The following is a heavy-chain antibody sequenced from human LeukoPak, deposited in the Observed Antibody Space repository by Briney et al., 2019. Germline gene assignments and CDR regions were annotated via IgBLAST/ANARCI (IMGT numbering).Heavy chain of an antibody. Sequence: MTSETLSLTCTVSGGSISSGGYYWSWIRQHPGKGLEWIGYIYYSGSTYYNPSLKSRVTISVDTSKNQFSLKLSSVTAADTAVYYCARACRWFGESCLDYWGQGTLVTVSS. CDR2: IYYSGST. CDR1: GGSISSGGYY. D-gene: IGHD3-10*01. V-gene: IGHV4-31*03. J-gene: IGHJ4*02. CDR3: ARACRWFGESCLDY.